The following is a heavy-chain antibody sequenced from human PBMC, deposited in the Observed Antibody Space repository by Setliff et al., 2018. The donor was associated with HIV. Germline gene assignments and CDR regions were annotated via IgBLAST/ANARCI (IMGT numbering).Heavy chain of an antibody. J-gene: IGHJ4*02. CDR3: AKAWGSGYPSFESALMFDV. CDR2: IFYSGST. Sequence: SETLSLTCTVSGGSISSYYWTWIRQPPGKGLEWIGYIFYSGSTNYNPSLKSRVTLSRDNSRNTLHPHMTSLRAEDTAIYYCAKAWGSGYPSFESALMFDVWGQGTLVTVSS. D-gene: IGHD3-3*01. V-gene: IGHV4-59*08. CDR1: GGSISSYY.